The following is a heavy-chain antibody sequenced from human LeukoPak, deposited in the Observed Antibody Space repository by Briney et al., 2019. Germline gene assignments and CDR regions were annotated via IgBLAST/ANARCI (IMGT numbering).Heavy chain of an antibody. CDR2: INPAGSEK. J-gene: IGHJ4*02. CDR3: ARGGAIILAY. CDR1: GFTSSSYW. Sequence: PGGSLRLSCAASGFTSSSYWMSWVRQAPGKGLEWVANINPAGSEKYYVDSVKGRFTISRDNAENSLYLQMNSLRAADTAVYYCARGGAIILAYWGQGTLVTVSS. D-gene: IGHD3-10*01. V-gene: IGHV3-7*05.